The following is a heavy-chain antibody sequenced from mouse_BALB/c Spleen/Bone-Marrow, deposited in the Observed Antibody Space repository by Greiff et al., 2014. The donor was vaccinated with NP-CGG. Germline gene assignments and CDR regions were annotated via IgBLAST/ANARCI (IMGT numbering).Heavy chain of an antibody. CDR3: ARHQRYYAMDY. CDR1: GFTFSSYG. V-gene: IGHV5-6*01. J-gene: IGHJ4*01. Sequence: VQLKDSGGDLVKPGGPLKLSCAASGFTFSSYGMSWGRQTPDKRLEWVATISSGGSNTYYPDSVKGRFTISRDNAKNTLYLQMSSLKSEDTAMYYCARHQRYYAMDYWGQGTSVTVSS. CDR2: ISSGGSNT.